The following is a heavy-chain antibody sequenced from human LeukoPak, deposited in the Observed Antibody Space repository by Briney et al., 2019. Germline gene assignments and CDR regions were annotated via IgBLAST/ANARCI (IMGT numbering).Heavy chain of an antibody. D-gene: IGHD3-22*01. J-gene: IGHJ4*02. CDR3: ARVANNGYYFFDY. Sequence: SETLSLTCTVSGSSISSYYWSWIRQPPGKGLEWIGYIYYTGSTNYNPSLKSRVTISVDTSKNQFSLRLSSVTAADTAVYYCARVANNGYYFFDYWGQGTLVTVSS. V-gene: IGHV4-59*12. CDR1: GSSISSYY. CDR2: IYYTGST.